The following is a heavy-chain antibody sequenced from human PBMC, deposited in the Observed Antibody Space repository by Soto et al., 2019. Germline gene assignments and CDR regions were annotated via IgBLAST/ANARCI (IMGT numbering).Heavy chain of an antibody. D-gene: IGHD3-22*01. V-gene: IGHV3-33*01. Sequence: QVQLVESGGGVVQPGRSLRLSCAASGFTFSSYGMHWVRQAPGKGLEWVAVIWYDGSNKYYADSVKGRFTISRDNSKNTLYLQMNSLRAEDTAVYYCARHYYGSSGYYFVYYYYYGMDVWGQGTTVTVSS. CDR2: IWYDGSNK. J-gene: IGHJ6*02. CDR3: ARHYYGSSGYYFVYYYYYGMDV. CDR1: GFTFSSYG.